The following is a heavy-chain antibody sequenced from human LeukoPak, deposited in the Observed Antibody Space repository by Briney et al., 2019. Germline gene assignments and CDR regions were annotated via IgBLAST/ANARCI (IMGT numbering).Heavy chain of an antibody. V-gene: IGHV5-51*01. J-gene: IGHJ4*02. CDR2: IYPGDSDT. D-gene: IGHD3-22*01. CDR3: ARHQTNYDSSGYYGLNDY. CDR1: GYSFTSYW. Sequence: GESLKISCKGSGYSFTSYWIGWVRRMPGKGLEWMGIIYPGDSDTRYSPSFQGQVTISADKSISTAYLQWSSLKASDTAMYYCARHQTNYDSSGYYGLNDYWGQGTLVTVSS.